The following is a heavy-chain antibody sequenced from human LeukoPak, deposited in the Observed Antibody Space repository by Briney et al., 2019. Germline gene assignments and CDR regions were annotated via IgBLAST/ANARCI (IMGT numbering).Heavy chain of an antibody. V-gene: IGHV3-9*01. Sequence: GGSLRLSCAASGFTFSSYAMSWVRQAPGKGLEWVSGISWNSGSIGYADPVKGRFTISRDNAKNSLYLQMNSLRAEDTALYYCAKGSGYCSGGSCYPTFDYWGQGTLVTVSS. CDR1: GFTFSSYA. CDR2: ISWNSGSI. D-gene: IGHD2-15*01. CDR3: AKGSGYCSGGSCYPTFDY. J-gene: IGHJ4*02.